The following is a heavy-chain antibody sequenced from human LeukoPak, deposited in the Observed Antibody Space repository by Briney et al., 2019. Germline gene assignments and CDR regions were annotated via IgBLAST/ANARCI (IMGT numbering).Heavy chain of an antibody. J-gene: IGHJ4*02. CDR3: ARGLYYYDSSGHLVY. CDR1: GGTFSSYA. D-gene: IGHD3-22*01. V-gene: IGHV1-69*04. Sequence: SVKVSCKASGGTFSSYAISWVRQAPGQGLEWMGRIIPILGIANYAQKFQGRVTITADKSTSTAYMELSSLRSEDTAVYYCARGLYYYDSSGHLVYWGQGTLVTVSS. CDR2: IIPILGIA.